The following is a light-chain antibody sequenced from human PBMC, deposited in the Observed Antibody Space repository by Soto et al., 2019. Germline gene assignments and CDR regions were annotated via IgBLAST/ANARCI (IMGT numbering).Light chain of an antibody. CDR2: AAS. CDR1: QGVSDL. J-gene: IGKJ4*01. Sequence: DIQMTQSPSSVSTSVGDRVTITCRASQGVSDLLAWYQQKPGKAPKLLIYAASSLQRGVASRFSGSGSGTDFTLTISSLQPEDFATYYCQQANSFLVTFGGGTKVDIK. V-gene: IGKV1-12*01. CDR3: QQANSFLVT.